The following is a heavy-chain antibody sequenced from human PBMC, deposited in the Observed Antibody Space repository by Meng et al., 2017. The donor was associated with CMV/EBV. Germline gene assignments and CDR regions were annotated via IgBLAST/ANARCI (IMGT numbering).Heavy chain of an antibody. CDR3: ARLDHIVVVPAAHLRFDP. D-gene: IGHD2-2*01. V-gene: IGHV1-2*02. CDR2: INPNSGGT. J-gene: IGHJ5*02. Sequence: ASVKVSCKASGGTFSSYAISWVRQAPGQGLEWMGWINPNSGGTNYAQKFQGRVTMTRDTSISTAYMELSRLRSDDTAVYYCARLDHIVVVPAAHLRFDPWGQGTLVTVSS. CDR1: GGTFSSYA.